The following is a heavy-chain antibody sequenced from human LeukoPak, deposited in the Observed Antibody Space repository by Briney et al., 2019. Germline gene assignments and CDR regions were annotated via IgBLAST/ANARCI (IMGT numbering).Heavy chain of an antibody. CDR2: ISYDGSNK. V-gene: IGHV3-30*04. D-gene: IGHD1-26*01. CDR1: GFTFSSYA. CDR3: ARAPSGRWKDAFDI. J-gene: IGHJ3*02. Sequence: GGSLRLSCAASGFTFSSYAMHWVRQAPGKGLEWVAVISYDGSNKYYADSVKGRFTISRDNSKNTLYLQMNSRRAEDTAVYYCARAPSGRWKDAFDIWGQGTMVTVSS.